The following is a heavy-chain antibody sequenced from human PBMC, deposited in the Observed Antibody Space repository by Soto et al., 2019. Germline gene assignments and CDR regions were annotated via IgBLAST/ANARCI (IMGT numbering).Heavy chain of an antibody. D-gene: IGHD2-15*01. Sequence: ASVKVSCKGFGYNFMKYGINWVRQAPGQGLEWVGWISPYSGYTHSAPKFHGRLTLTTDTAAATAYMELSSLKSDDTAVFYCARGYCSGGNCYSGMDVWGQGTMVTVSS. CDR3: ARGYCSGGNCYSGMDV. V-gene: IGHV1-18*01. CDR1: GYNFMKYG. CDR2: ISPYSGYT. J-gene: IGHJ6*02.